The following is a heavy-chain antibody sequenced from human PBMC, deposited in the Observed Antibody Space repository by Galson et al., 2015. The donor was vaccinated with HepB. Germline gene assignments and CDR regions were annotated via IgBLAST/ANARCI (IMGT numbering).Heavy chain of an antibody. Sequence: SVKVSCKASGYNFFSYGIAWARQAPGRGLEWVGWITSHNGNTNYAQRVQDRVTMTTDRSTGTAYMELRSLRTDDTAVYYCARMPSGWYNWYFDLWGRGTLVSVSS. D-gene: IGHD6-13*01. CDR1: GYNFFSYG. CDR2: ITSHNGNT. J-gene: IGHJ2*01. CDR3: ARMPSGWYNWYFDL. V-gene: IGHV1-18*01.